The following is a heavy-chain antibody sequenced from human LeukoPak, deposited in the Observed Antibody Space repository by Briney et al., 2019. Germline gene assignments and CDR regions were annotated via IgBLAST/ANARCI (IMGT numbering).Heavy chain of an antibody. Sequence: GGSLRLSCAASGFTFSSYWMHWVRQAPGKGLVWVSGTNTDGSSTMYADSVKGRFTISRDNAKNSLYLQMNSLRDEDTAVYYCARDPGRLDRGNDYYYGMDVWGQGTTVTVSS. CDR2: TNTDGSST. J-gene: IGHJ6*02. CDR1: GFTFSSYW. CDR3: ARDPGRLDRGNDYYYGMDV. V-gene: IGHV3-74*03. D-gene: IGHD1-1*01.